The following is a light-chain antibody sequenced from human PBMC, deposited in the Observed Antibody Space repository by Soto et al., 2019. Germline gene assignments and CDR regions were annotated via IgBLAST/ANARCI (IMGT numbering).Light chain of an antibody. Sequence: DFQMTQSPSTLSASVGDGVTMPCRAIEFISDWLAWYQQKPGQAPKLLIYDASRVKTGVPSRFTASGSGTEFTLTITSLQPDDSATYYCQHYNSYSRTFGQGTYVEIK. CDR2: DAS. V-gene: IGKV1-5*01. CDR1: EFISDW. CDR3: QHYNSYSRT. J-gene: IGKJ1*01.